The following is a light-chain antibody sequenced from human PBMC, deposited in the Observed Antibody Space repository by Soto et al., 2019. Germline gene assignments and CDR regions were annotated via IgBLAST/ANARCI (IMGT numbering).Light chain of an antibody. Sequence: DIQITQSPSSVPASIGDTVTITCRASQDISTLLAWYQQKPGKAPKLLIYGASTLESGVPSRFSGTGSGTEFTLTISNLQPEDFATYYCQQANTFPVTFGQGTRLEIK. V-gene: IGKV1-12*01. J-gene: IGKJ5*01. CDR3: QQANTFPVT. CDR1: QDISTL. CDR2: GAS.